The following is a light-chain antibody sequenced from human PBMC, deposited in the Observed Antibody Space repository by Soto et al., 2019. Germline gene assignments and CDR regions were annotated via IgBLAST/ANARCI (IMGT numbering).Light chain of an antibody. J-gene: IGLJ1*01. CDR3: SSYATGSTAYV. Sequence: QSVLTQPASVSGSRGQSITISCTGTSSDVGRYNYVSWYQQYPGKAPKLMISEVSNRPSGVSNRFSGSKSGNTASLTISGLQAEAEADYYCSSYATGSTAYVFGVGTKVTVL. CDR2: EVS. V-gene: IGLV2-14*01. CDR1: SSDVGRYNY.